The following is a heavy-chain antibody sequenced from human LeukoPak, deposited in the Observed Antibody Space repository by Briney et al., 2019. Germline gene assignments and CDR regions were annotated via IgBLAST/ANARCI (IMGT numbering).Heavy chain of an antibody. J-gene: IGHJ4*02. CDR1: GGSISSYY. V-gene: IGHV4-59*01. CDR3: ARARGDYDSSGSDFDY. D-gene: IGHD3-22*01. Sequence: PSETPSLTCTVSGGSISSYYWSWIRQPPGKGLEWIGYIYYSGSTNYNPSLKSRVTISVDTSKNQFSLKLSSVTAADTAVYYCARARGDYDSSGSDFDYWGQGTLVTVSS. CDR2: IYYSGST.